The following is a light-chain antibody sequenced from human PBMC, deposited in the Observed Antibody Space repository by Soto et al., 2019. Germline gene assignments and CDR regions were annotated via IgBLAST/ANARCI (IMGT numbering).Light chain of an antibody. CDR2: AAS. V-gene: IGKV1-39*01. CDR3: QQSYSTPWT. Sequence: DIQITQSPSSLSASVGDRVTITCRASQSISSYLNWYQQKPGKAPKLLIYAASSLQSGVPSRFSGRGSGTDFTLTISSLQPEDFATYYCQQSYSTPWTFGQGTKVDIK. J-gene: IGKJ1*01. CDR1: QSISSY.